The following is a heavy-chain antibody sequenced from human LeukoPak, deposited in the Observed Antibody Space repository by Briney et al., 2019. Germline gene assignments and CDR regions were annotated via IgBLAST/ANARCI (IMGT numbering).Heavy chain of an antibody. CDR2: ISSSGSTI. V-gene: IGHV3-11*04. CDR3: TKDISPHYYDSSGYYQS. CDR1: GFTFSDYY. Sequence: PGGSLRLSCAASGFTFSDYYMSWIRQAPGKGLEWVSYISSSGSTIYYADSVKGRFTISRDNAKNSLYLQMNSLRAEDTAVYYCTKDISPHYYDSSGYYQSWGQGTLVTVSS. J-gene: IGHJ4*02. D-gene: IGHD3-22*01.